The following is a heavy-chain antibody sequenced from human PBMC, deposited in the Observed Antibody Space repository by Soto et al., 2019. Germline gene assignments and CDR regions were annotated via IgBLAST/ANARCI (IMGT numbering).Heavy chain of an antibody. Sequence: PSETLSLTCTVSGGSISTYYWSWSRRPPGKGLEWIGHVYQSGTRTDYNPYLRSRVTMYVDTSKNQFYLSLSSVTAADTAVYYCARDREHTKGRTFGFWGQGTLVTVSS. CDR1: GGSISTYY. J-gene: IGHJ4*02. V-gene: IGHV4-59*01. CDR2: VYQSGTRT. CDR3: ARDREHTKGRTFGF.